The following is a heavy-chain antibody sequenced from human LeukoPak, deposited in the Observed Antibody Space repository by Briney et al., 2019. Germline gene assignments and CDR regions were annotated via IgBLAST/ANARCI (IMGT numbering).Heavy chain of an antibody. J-gene: IGHJ4*02. D-gene: IGHD3-10*01. CDR2: ISGSAATT. V-gene: IGHV3-23*01. CDR1: GFTFDDYG. CDR3: AKRGPGSPQSGKYYFDY. Sequence: PGGSLRLSCAASGFTFDDYGMSWVRQAPGKGLEWVSAISGSAATTFYADSVKGRFTISRDNSKNTLYLQMNSLRAEDTAVYYCAKRGPGSPQSGKYYFDYWGQGTLVTVSS.